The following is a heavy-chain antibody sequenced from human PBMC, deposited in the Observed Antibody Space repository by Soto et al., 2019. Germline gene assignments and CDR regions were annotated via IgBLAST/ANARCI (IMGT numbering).Heavy chain of an antibody. CDR3: ARHSPDFDWLSQFAY. CDR2: IYYFGST. J-gene: IGHJ4*02. CDR1: GGSISSYY. Sequence: SETLSLTCTVSGGSISSYYWSWIRQPPGKGLEWIGYIYYFGSTNYNPSLKSRVTISVDTSKNQFSLKLSSVTAADTAVYYCARHSPDFDWLSQFAYWGQGTLVTVSS. V-gene: IGHV4-59*08. D-gene: IGHD3-9*01.